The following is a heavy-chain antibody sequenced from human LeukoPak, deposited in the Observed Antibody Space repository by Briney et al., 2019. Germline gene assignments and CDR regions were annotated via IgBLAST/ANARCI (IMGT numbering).Heavy chain of an antibody. CDR3: TKDFDAATGY. V-gene: IGHV3-74*01. CDR1: GFTFSTYW. Sequence: WGSLRLSCGASGFTFSTYWMHWVRQAPGKGLVWVSRINPDGSATGYADSVRGRFTISRDNAKNTVYLQMSSLRAEDTAVYYCTKDFDAATGYWGQGTLVTVSP. D-gene: IGHD3-9*01. J-gene: IGHJ4*02. CDR2: INPDGSAT.